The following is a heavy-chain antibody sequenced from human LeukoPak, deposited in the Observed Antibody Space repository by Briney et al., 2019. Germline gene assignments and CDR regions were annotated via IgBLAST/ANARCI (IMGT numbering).Heavy chain of an antibody. Sequence: SETLSLTCAVSGGSISSSNWWRGGRQPPGKGLEGIGEIYHSGSTNYNPSLKRRVTISVDKSNNQFSLKLSSVTAADTAVYYCARVPAAMTNVMVNAFDIWGQGTMVTVSS. CDR3: ARVPAAMTNVMVNAFDI. D-gene: IGHD2-2*01. CDR2: IYHSGST. V-gene: IGHV4-4*02. J-gene: IGHJ3*02. CDR1: GGSISSSNW.